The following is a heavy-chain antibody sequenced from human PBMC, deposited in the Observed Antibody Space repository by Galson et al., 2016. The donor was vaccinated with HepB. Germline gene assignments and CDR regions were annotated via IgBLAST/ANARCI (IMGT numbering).Heavy chain of an antibody. CDR1: GGSLSAYS. Sequence: SETLSLTCTVNGGSLSAYSWNWLRQSPGKGLEWIGETSHTGSTDYNPSLQSRVPFLVDTSKNHFSLHLKSVTAADTAVYYCATGYCSGGSCYSGAFHIWGQGTMVTVSS. CDR2: TSHTGST. V-gene: IGHV4-34*01. J-gene: IGHJ3*02. D-gene: IGHD2-15*01. CDR3: ATGYCSGGSCYSGAFHI.